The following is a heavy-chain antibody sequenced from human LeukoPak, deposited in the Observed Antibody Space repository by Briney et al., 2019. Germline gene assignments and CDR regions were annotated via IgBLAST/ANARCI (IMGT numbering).Heavy chain of an antibody. Sequence: PGGSLRLSCAASGFAFSRYSMNWVRQAPGKGLEWVANIKQDGSEKYYVDSVKGRFTISRDNAKNSLYLQMNSLRAEDTAVYYCAAQSEDYDFWSGYLYYYYYYYMDVWGKGTTVTVSS. CDR2: IKQDGSEK. J-gene: IGHJ6*03. CDR1: GFAFSRYS. V-gene: IGHV3-7*01. D-gene: IGHD3-3*01. CDR3: AAQSEDYDFWSGYLYYYYYYYMDV.